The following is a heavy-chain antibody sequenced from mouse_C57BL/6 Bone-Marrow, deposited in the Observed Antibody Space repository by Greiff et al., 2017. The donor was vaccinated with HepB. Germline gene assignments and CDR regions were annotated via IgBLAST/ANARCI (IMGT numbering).Heavy chain of an antibody. CDR1: GYSITSDY. V-gene: IGHV3-8*01. J-gene: IGHJ4*01. CDR3: ARYPAYYSNPYYAMDY. Sequence: EVQLQQSGPGLAKPSQTLSLTCSVTGYSITSDYWNWIRKFPGNKLEYMGYISYSGSTYYNPSLKSRISITRDTSKNQYYLQLNSVTTEDTATYYCARYPAYYSNPYYAMDYWGQGTSVTVSS. CDR2: ISYSGST. D-gene: IGHD2-5*01.